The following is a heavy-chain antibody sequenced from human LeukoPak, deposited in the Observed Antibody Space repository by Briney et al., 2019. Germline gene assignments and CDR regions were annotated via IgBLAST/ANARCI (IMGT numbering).Heavy chain of an antibody. CDR2: IYYSGST. CDR1: GGSISSHY. D-gene: IGHD3-22*01. Sequence: PSETLSLTCTVSGGSISSHYWSWIRQPPGKGLEWIGYIYYSGSTNYNPSLKSRVTISVDTSKNQFSLKPSSVTAADTAVYYCARDREYYDSSGYYYCDAFDIWGQGTMVTVSS. J-gene: IGHJ3*02. CDR3: ARDREYYDSSGYYYCDAFDI. V-gene: IGHV4-59*11.